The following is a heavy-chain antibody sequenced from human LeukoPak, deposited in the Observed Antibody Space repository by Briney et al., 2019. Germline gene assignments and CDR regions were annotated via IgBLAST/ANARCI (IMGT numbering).Heavy chain of an antibody. Sequence: GGSLRLSCAASGFTFSSYGMHWVRQAPGKGLEWVAFIRYDGSNKYYADSVKGRFTISRDNSKNTLYLQMNSLRAEDTAVYYCAKGFDRYYDILTGYYNFEYWGQGTLVTVSS. V-gene: IGHV3-30*02. J-gene: IGHJ4*02. D-gene: IGHD3-9*01. CDR2: IRYDGSNK. CDR1: GFTFSSYG. CDR3: AKGFDRYYDILTGYYNFEY.